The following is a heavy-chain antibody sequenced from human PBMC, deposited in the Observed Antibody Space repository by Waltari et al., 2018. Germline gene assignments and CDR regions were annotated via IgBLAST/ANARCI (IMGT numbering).Heavy chain of an antibody. J-gene: IGHJ5*02. V-gene: IGHV3-30*18. Sequence: QVQLVESGGGVVQPGRSLRLSCAASGFTFSSYGMHWVRQAPGKGLEWVAVISYDGNNKYYADSVKGRFTISRDNSKNTLYLQMNSLRAEDTAVYYCAKDHYNWNVGGWFDPWGQGTLVTVSS. D-gene: IGHD1-20*01. CDR3: AKDHYNWNVGGWFDP. CDR2: ISYDGNNK. CDR1: GFTFSSYG.